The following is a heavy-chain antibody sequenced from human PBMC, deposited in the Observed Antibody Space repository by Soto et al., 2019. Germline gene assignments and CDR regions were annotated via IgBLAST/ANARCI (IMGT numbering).Heavy chain of an antibody. J-gene: IGHJ5*02. V-gene: IGHV1-2*04. CDR1: GYTFTAYY. Sequence: ASVKVSCKASGYTFTAYYIHLVRLAPGQGLEWMGWINPNSGGTKYAQKFQGWVTMTRDTSISTAYMELSRLRSDDTAVYYCARSHYGNWFDPWGQGTLVTVSS. D-gene: IGHD1-26*01. CDR2: INPNSGGT. CDR3: ARSHYGNWFDP.